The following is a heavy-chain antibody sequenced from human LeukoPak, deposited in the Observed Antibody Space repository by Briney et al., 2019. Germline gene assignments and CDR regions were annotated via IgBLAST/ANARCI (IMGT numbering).Heavy chain of an antibody. V-gene: IGHV1-69*06. Sequence: ASVKVSCKASGGTFSSYAISWVRQAPGQGLEWMGGIIPIFGTANYAQKFQGRVTITADKSTSTAYMELSSLRSEDTAVYYCASFSSSSGRSDTTHENYYYYYYMDAWGKGTTVTVSS. D-gene: IGHD6-6*01. J-gene: IGHJ6*03. CDR1: GGTFSSYA. CDR2: IIPIFGTA. CDR3: ASFSSSSGRSDTTHENYYYYYYMDA.